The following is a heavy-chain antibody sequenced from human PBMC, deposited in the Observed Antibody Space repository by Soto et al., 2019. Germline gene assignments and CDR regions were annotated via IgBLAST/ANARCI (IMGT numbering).Heavy chain of an antibody. CDR3: ARFIPKNMVRGVVTDY. J-gene: IGHJ4*02. CDR1: GYTFTSYG. V-gene: IGHV1-18*01. CDR2: ISAYNGNT. Sequence: GASVKVSCKASGYTFTSYGISWVRQAPGQGLEWMGWISAYNGNTNYAQKLQGRVTMTTDTSTSTAYMELRSLRSDDTAVYYCARFIPKNMVRGVVTDYRGQGTLVTGSS. D-gene: IGHD3-10*01.